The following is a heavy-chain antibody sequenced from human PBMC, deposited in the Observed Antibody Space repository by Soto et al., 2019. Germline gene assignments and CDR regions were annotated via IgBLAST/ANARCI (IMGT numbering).Heavy chain of an antibody. CDR3: ALYYDFKYYFDY. V-gene: IGHV4-30-4*01. CDR1: GGSISSGDYY. Sequence: SETLSLTCTVSGGSISSGDYYWSWIRQPPGKGLEWIGYIYYSGSTYYNPSLKSRVTISVDTSKNQFSLKLSSVTAADTAVYYCALYYDFKYYFDYWGPGTLVTSPQ. J-gene: IGHJ4*02. CDR2: IYYSGST. D-gene: IGHD3-3*01.